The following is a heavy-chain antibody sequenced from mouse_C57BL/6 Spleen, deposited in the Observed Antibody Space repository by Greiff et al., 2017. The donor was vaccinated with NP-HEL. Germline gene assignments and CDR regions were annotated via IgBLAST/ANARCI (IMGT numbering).Heavy chain of an antibody. Sequence: EVKLQESGAELVRPGASVKLSCTASGFNIKDYYMHWVKQRPEQGLEWIGRIDPEDGDTEYAPKFQGKATMTADTSSNTAYLQLSSLTSEDTAVYYCTTDYYGSSYERFDYWGQGTTLTVSS. J-gene: IGHJ2*01. CDR3: TTDYYGSSYERFDY. CDR1: GFNIKDYY. V-gene: IGHV14-1*01. D-gene: IGHD1-1*01. CDR2: IDPEDGDT.